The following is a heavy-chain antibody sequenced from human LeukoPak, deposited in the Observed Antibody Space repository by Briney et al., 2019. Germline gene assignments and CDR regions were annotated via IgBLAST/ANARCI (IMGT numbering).Heavy chain of an antibody. Sequence: GGSLRLSCAASGFTFDDYAMHWVRQAPGKGLEWVSGISWNSGSIGYADSVKGRFTISRDNAKNSLYLQMNSLRAEDTALYYCARVLRYFDGHFDYWGQGTLVTVSS. CDR2: ISWNSGSI. D-gene: IGHD3-9*01. CDR1: GFTFDDYA. J-gene: IGHJ4*02. V-gene: IGHV3-9*01. CDR3: ARVLRYFDGHFDY.